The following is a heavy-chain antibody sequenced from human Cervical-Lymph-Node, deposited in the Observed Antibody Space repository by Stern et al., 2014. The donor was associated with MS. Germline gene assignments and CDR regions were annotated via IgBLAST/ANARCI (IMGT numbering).Heavy chain of an antibody. V-gene: IGHV4-59*01. CDR1: GGSISSYY. J-gene: IGHJ4*02. CDR3: ARHHDTTGYYSDY. D-gene: IGHD3-22*01. Sequence: QLQLQESGPGLVKPSETLSLICHGSGGSISSYYWSWIRQPPGKGLEWIGYIYYSGSTSYNPSLKSRVTISVDTSKNQLSLKLSSVTAADTAVYYCARHHDTTGYYSDYWGQGTLVTVSS. CDR2: IYYSGST.